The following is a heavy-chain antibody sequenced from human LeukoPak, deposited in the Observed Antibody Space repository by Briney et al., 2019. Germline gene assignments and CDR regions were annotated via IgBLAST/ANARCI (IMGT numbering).Heavy chain of an antibody. CDR2: MNPNSGNT. J-gene: IGHJ4*01. V-gene: IGHV1-8*03. Sequence: ASVKVSCKASGYTYTSYDINWVRQATGQGLEWMGWMNPNSGNTGYAQKFQGRVTITRNTSISTAYMELSSLRSEDTAVYYCARVRRDSSNRIHLRLDYWGHGTLVTVSS. CDR3: ARVRRDSSNRIHLRLDY. D-gene: IGHD3-22*01. CDR1: GYTYTSYD.